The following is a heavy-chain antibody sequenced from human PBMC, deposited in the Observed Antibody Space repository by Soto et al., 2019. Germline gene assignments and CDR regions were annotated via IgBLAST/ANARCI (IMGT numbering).Heavy chain of an antibody. CDR2: ISVSGGRT. V-gene: IGHV3-23*01. CDR3: AYPPMGY. Sequence: LRLSFAASGFPFTSYGLSWVRQTPGKGPEWVSGISVSGGRTFYADSVKGRFTISRDNSKNALYLQMNILSVEDTAVYFCAYPPMGYWGQGTLVTVSS. CDR1: GFPFTSYG. J-gene: IGHJ4*02.